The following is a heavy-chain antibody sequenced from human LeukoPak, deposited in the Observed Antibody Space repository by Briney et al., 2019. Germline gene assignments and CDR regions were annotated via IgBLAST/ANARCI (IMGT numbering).Heavy chain of an antibody. CDR1: GYSISSGYY. V-gene: IGHV4-38-2*02. J-gene: IGHJ4*02. CDR2: IYHSGST. D-gene: IGHD6-13*01. Sequence: SETLSLTCTVSGYSISSGYYWGWIRQPPGKGLEWIGSIYHSGSTYYNPSLKSRVTISVDTSKNQFSLKLSSVSAADTAVYYCARSGWGIAAAGPFDYWGQGTLVTVSS. CDR3: ARSGWGIAAAGPFDY.